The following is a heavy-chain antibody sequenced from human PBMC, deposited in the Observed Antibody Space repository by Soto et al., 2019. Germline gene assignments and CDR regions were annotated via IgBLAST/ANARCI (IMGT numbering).Heavy chain of an antibody. J-gene: IGHJ6*02. CDR1: GSTFTSSA. CDR3: AASGDYADDYYYYYGMDV. CDR2: IVVGSGNT. D-gene: IGHD4-17*01. V-gene: IGHV1-58*01. Sequence: ASVKVSCKASGSTFTSSAVQWVRQARGQRLEWIGWIVVGSGNTNYAQKFQERVTITRDMSTSTAYMELSSLRSEDTAVYYCAASGDYADDYYYYYGMDVWGQGTTVTVSS.